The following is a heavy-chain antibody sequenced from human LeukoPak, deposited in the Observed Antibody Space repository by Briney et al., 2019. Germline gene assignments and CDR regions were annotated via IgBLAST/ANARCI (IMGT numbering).Heavy chain of an antibody. V-gene: IGHV3-74*01. CDR3: ARGLHDSSTTFTY. D-gene: IGHD2-2*01. CDR1: GFTFSSYW. CDR2: INTDGSST. Sequence: GGPLRLSCVASGFTFSSYWIHWVRQAPGEGLVWVSRINTDGSSTSYADSVRGRFTISRDNAKNTLYLQMNSLRAEDTAVYYCARGLHDSSTTFTYWGQGALVTVSS. J-gene: IGHJ4*02.